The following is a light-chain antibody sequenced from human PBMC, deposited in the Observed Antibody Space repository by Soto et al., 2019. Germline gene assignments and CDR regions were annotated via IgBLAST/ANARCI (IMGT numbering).Light chain of an antibody. V-gene: IGLV4-60*02. J-gene: IGLJ3*02. CDR1: RGHSSYI. Sequence: QTVVTQSSSASASLGSSVKLTCTLSRGHSSYIIAWHQQQPGKAPRYLMKLEGSGSYNKGSGVPDRFSGSSSGADRYLTISNLQFGEEADYYCETWDSDTHTVFGGGTKLTVL. CDR3: ETWDSDTHTV. CDR2: LEGSGSY.